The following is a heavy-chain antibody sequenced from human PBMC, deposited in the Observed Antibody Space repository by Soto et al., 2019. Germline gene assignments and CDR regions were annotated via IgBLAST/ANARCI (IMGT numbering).Heavy chain of an antibody. CDR3: ARVPRQQLVPDNWFDP. CDR2: ISSSSSYT. D-gene: IGHD6-13*01. J-gene: IGHJ5*02. Sequence: SGGSLRLSCAASGFTFSDYYMSWIRQAPGKGLEWVSYISSSSSYTNYADSAKGRFTISRDNAKNSLYLQMNSLRAEDTAVYYCARVPRQQLVPDNWFDPWGQGTLVTVSS. CDR1: GFTFSDYY. V-gene: IGHV3-11*06.